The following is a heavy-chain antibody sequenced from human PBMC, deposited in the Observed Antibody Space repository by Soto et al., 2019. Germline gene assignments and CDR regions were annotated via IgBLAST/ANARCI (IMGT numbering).Heavy chain of an antibody. CDR2: ISWNSGSI. V-gene: IGHV3-9*01. J-gene: IGHJ4*02. Sequence: LRLSCAASGFTFDDYAMHWVRQAPGKGLEWVSGISWNSGSIGYADSVKGRFTISRDNAKNSLYLQMNSLRAEDTALYYCAKDGLYYGDYGSLDYWRQGTLVTVSS. CDR3: AKDGLYYGDYGSLDY. CDR1: GFTFDDYA. D-gene: IGHD4-17*01.